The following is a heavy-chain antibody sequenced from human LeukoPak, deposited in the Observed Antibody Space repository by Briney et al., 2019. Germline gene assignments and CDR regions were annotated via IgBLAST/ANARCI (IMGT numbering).Heavy chain of an antibody. V-gene: IGHV3-74*01. CDR2: INSDGSGT. CDR3: ARPPRYQSWSDAFDI. D-gene: IGHD2-15*01. CDR1: GFTFSSYW. J-gene: IGHJ3*02. Sequence: SGGSLRLSCAASGFTFSSYWMHWVRQAPGKGLVWVSRINSDGSGTSYADSVKGRFTISRDNAKSTLYLQMNSLRAEDTAVYYCARPPRYQSWSDAFDIWGQGTMVTVSS.